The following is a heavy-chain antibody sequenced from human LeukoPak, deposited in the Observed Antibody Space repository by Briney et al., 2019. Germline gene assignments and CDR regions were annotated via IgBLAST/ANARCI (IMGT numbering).Heavy chain of an antibody. J-gene: IGHJ5*02. Sequence: SETLSLTCTVSGGSISSSSYYWGWIRQPPGKWLEWIGEISHRGTTNYNTSLKSRVTISVDTSKNQFSLKLSSVTAADTAVYYCARLGVDTAMANWFDPWGQGTLVTVSS. CDR1: GGSISSSSYY. CDR2: ISHRGTT. V-gene: IGHV4-39*07. D-gene: IGHD5-18*01. CDR3: ARLGVDTAMANWFDP.